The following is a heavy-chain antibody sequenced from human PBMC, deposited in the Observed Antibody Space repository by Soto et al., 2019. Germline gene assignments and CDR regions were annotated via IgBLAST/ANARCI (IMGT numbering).Heavy chain of an antibody. CDR1: GGAFSDYA. D-gene: IGHD2-15*01. CDR2: IMPIFRAP. J-gene: IGHJ6*02. CDR3: ASWLKGPDIGNYYYGMDV. Sequence: SVKVSCKASGGAFSDYAFSWVRQAPGQGLEWLGGIMPIFRAPDYAQKFQGRVTITADEFTRTAYMEMNSLRSEDTAVYYCASWLKGPDIGNYYYGMDVWGQGTTVTSP. V-gene: IGHV1-69*13.